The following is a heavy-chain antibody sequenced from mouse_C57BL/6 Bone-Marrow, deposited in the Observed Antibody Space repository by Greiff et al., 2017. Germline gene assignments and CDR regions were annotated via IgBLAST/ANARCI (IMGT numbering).Heavy chain of an antibody. CDR1: GFTFSDYG. V-gene: IGHV5-17*01. Sequence: EVMLVESGGGLVKPGGSLKLSCAASGFTFSDYGMHWVRQAPEKGLEWVAYISSGSSTIYYADTVKGRFTISRDNANNTLFLQMTSLRSEDTAMYYCARMRGYGHYYAMDYWGQGTSVTVSS. CDR3: ARMRGYGHYYAMDY. J-gene: IGHJ4*01. CDR2: ISSGSSTI. D-gene: IGHD2-2*01.